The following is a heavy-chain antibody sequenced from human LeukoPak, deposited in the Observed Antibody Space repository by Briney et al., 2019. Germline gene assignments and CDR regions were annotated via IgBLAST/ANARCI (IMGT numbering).Heavy chain of an antibody. CDR2: MNPNSGNT. J-gene: IGHJ4*02. D-gene: IGHD2-15*01. CDR3: ARGDESLLYDY. Sequence: RASVKVSCKASGYTFTSYDINWVRQATGHGLEWMGWMNPNSGNTGYAQKFQGRVTMTRNTSMSTAYMELSSLRSEDTAVYYCARGDESLLYDYWGQGTLVTVSS. V-gene: IGHV1-8*01. CDR1: GYTFTSYD.